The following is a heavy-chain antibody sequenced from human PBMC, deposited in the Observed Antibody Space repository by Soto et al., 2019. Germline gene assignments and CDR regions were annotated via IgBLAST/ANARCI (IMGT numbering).Heavy chain of an antibody. V-gene: IGHV4-30-4*01. CDR2: IYYSGST. J-gene: IGHJ6*02. Sequence: SETLSLTCTVSGGSISSGDYYWSWIRQPPGKGLEWIGYIYYSGSTYYNPSLKSRVTISVDTSKNQFSLKLSSVTAADTAVYYCARERQQLGLYYHYGMHVSGQATTVSVSS. D-gene: IGHD6-13*01. CDR1: GGSISSGDYY. CDR3: ARERQQLGLYYHYGMHV.